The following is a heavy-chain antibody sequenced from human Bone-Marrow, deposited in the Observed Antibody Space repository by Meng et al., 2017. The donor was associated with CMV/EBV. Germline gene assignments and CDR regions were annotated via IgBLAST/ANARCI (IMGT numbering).Heavy chain of an antibody. V-gene: IGHV3-30*04. CDR3: AKLPITMIVVYDAFDI. Sequence: GESLKISCAASGFTFSSYAMHWVRQAPGKGLEWVAVISYDGSNKYYADSVKGRFTISRDNSKNTLYLQMNSLRAEDTAVYYCAKLPITMIVVYDAFDIWGQGTMVTVSS. D-gene: IGHD3-22*01. CDR1: GFTFSSYA. CDR2: ISYDGSNK. J-gene: IGHJ3*02.